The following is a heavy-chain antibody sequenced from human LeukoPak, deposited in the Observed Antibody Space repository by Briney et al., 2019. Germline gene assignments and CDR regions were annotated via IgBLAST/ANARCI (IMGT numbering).Heavy chain of an antibody. V-gene: IGHV3-48*02. CDR1: GFAFSSYN. D-gene: IGHD2-2*01. J-gene: IGHJ6*02. CDR3: ARDGCSSTSCYEWYYYGMDV. CDR2: IGSSGSPT. Sequence: GGSLRLSCAASGFAFSSYNMNWVRQAPGKGLEWISYIGSSGSPTHYADSVGGRFTISRDNAKNSLYLQMNSLRDEDAAVYFCARDGCSSTSCYEWYYYGMDVWGQGTTVTVSS.